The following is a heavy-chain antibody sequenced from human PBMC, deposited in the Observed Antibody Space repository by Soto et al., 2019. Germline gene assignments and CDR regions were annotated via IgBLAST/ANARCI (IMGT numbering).Heavy chain of an antibody. CDR1: GFTFSSFA. CDR3: AKDPPTTGTTFDY. Sequence: WGALRLSCAASGFTFSSFAMSWVRQAPGKGLEWVSTINKSGGSTYYADSVKGRFTISRDNSKNMLFLQINGLRAEDTAVYYCAKDPPTTGTTFDYWGRGTLVTVSS. D-gene: IGHD1-1*01. CDR2: INKSGGST. J-gene: IGHJ4*02. V-gene: IGHV3-23*01.